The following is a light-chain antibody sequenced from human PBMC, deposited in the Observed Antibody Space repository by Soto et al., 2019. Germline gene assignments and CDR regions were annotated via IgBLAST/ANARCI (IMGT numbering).Light chain of an antibody. Sequence: DIVMTQSPLPLPVTPGEPASISCRSSQSLLHSNGYNYLDWYLQKPGQSPQLLIYLGSNRASGVPDRFSGSGSGTDFTLKISRVEAEDVGVYYCMQALQTPFTFGGGTKVDIK. CDR1: QSLLHSNGYNY. J-gene: IGKJ4*01. CDR2: LGS. V-gene: IGKV2-28*01. CDR3: MQALQTPFT.